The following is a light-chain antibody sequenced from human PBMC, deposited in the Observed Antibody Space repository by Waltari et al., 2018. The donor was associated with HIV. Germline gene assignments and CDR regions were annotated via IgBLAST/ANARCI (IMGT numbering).Light chain of an antibody. Sequence: DIQLTQSPSTLSAFTGDRVNITCCASETVDKWLAWYQQKPGEAPKLLIYMASTLQHGVPSRFSGSGSGTEFTLTISSLQPDDSATYFCHQYTDYSTYSFGQGTKLEI. CDR1: ETVDKW. CDR2: MAS. V-gene: IGKV1-5*03. CDR3: HQYTDYSTYS. J-gene: IGKJ2*03.